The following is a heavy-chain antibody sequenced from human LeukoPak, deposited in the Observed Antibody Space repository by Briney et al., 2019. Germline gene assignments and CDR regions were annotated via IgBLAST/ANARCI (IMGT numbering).Heavy chain of an antibody. CDR2: ITSGGRAI. D-gene: IGHD5-12*01. V-gene: IGHV3-11*01. J-gene: IGHJ4*02. CDR1: GFTFSDFY. CDR3: ASDIVATSGDF. Sequence: GGSLGLSCAASGFTFSDFYMSWIRQAPGKGLEWVSYITSGGRAIYYADSVQGRFTISRDNARNSLYLQMNGLRAEDTAVYYCASDIVATSGDFWGQGTLVTVSS.